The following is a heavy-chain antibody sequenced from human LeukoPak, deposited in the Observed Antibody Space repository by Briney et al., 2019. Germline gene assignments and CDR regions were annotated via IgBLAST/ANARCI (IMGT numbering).Heavy chain of an antibody. CDR1: GFTFSSYA. J-gene: IGHJ3*02. Sequence: GGSLRLSCAASGFTFSSYAMSWVRQAPGKGLEWVSAISGSGGSTYYADSVKGRFTISRDNSKNTLYLQMNSLRAEDTAVYYCAKDPGGYHSGYDHEDAFDIWGQGTMVTVSS. V-gene: IGHV3-23*01. D-gene: IGHD5-12*01. CDR3: AKDPGGYHSGYDHEDAFDI. CDR2: ISGSGGST.